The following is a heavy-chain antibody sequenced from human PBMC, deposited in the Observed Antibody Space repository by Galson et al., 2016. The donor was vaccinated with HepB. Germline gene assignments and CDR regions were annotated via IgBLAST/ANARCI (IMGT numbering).Heavy chain of an antibody. D-gene: IGHD2/OR15-2a*01. CDR2: ISTTSRTV. CDR3: ARDGEGVYATHPDN. Sequence: SLRLSCAGFGFNLADFSMHWVRRAPGKGLEWVSGISTTSRTVGYADSVRGRFTISRDNANNIQYLQMNSLRPEDTAIYYCARDGEGVYATHPDNWGQGTLVTVSS. CDR1: GFNLADFS. J-gene: IGHJ4*02. V-gene: IGHV3-9*01.